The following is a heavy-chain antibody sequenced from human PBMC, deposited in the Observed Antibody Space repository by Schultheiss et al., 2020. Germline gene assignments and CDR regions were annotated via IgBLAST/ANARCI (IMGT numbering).Heavy chain of an antibody. Sequence: SETLSLTCTVSGGSISSGGYYWSWIRQHPGKGLEWIGYIYYSGSTYYNPSLKSRVTISIDTSKKQFSLKLDSVTAADTAVYYCAREDSGSYYIANYYYYGMDVWGQGTTVTVSS. V-gene: IGHV4-31*03. CDR1: GGSISSGGYY. J-gene: IGHJ6*02. CDR2: IYYSGST. D-gene: IGHD3-10*01. CDR3: AREDSGSYYIANYYYYGMDV.